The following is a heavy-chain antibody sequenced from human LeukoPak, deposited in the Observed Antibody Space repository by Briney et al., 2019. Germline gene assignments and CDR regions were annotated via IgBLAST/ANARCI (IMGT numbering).Heavy chain of an antibody. V-gene: IGHV4-31*03. CDR2: ISYSGST. J-gene: IGHJ5*02. CDR3: AGDVGGDGYNLRNWFDP. Sequence: PSETLSLTCTVSGGSISSGAYYWSWIRQHPGKGLEWIGYISYSGSTYYNPSLKSRVTISVDMSKNQFSLKLSSVTAADTAVYYCAGDVGGDGYNLRNWFDPWGQGTLVTVSS. CDR1: GGSISSGAYY. D-gene: IGHD5-24*01.